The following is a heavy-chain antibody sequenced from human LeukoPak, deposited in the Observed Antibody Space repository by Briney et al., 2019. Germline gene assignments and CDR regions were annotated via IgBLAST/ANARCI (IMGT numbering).Heavy chain of an antibody. D-gene: IGHD5-12*01. CDR2: IYSGGST. CDR3: ARGYSGYDRYYYYTDV. V-gene: IGHV3-53*01. Sequence: GGSLRLSCAASGFTVSSNYMSRVRQAPGKGLEWVSVIYSGGSTYYADSVKGRFTISRDNSKNTLYLQMNSLRAEDTAVYYCARGYSGYDRYYYYTDVWGKGTTVTISS. J-gene: IGHJ6*03. CDR1: GFTVSSNY.